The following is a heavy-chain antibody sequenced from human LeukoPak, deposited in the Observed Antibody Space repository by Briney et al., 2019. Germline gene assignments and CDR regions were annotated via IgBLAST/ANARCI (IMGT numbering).Heavy chain of an antibody. Sequence: PGGSLRLSCAASGFTFSSYGMHWVRQAPGKGLEWVAVISYDGSNKYYADSVKGRFTISRDNSKNTLYLQMNSLRAEDTAVYYCAKSGHIVVVTANPGYWGQGTLVTVSS. D-gene: IGHD2-21*02. CDR1: GFTFSSYG. CDR2: ISYDGSNK. J-gene: IGHJ4*02. CDR3: AKSGHIVVVTANPGY. V-gene: IGHV3-30*18.